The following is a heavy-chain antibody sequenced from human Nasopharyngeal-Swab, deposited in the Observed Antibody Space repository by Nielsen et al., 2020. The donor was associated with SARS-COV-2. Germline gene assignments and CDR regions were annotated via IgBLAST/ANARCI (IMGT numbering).Heavy chain of an antibody. D-gene: IGHD6-13*01. CDR3: ARAAAGTSYYYGMDV. CDR2: ISSGGSAT. CDR1: EFTFSTYS. J-gene: IGHJ6*02. Sequence: GESLRLSCAASEFTFSTYSMHWVRQAPGKGLEWISYISSGGSATHYADSVKGRFAISRDNPKNSLYLQMYSLRAEDTAVYYCARAAAGTSYYYGMDVWGQGTTVTVSS. V-gene: IGHV3-48*04.